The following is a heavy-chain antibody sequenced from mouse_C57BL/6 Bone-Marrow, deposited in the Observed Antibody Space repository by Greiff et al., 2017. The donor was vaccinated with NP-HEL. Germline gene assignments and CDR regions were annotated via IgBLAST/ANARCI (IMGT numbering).Heavy chain of an antibody. CDR2: ISYDGSN. CDR1: GYSITSGYY. D-gene: IGHD3-2*02. CDR3: ARTAQALYFDY. Sequence: VQLQQSGPGLVKPSQSLSLTCSVTGYSITSGYYWNWIRQFPGNKLEWMGYISYDGSNNYNPSLKNRISITRDTSKNQFFLKLNSVTTEDTATYYCARTAQALYFDYWGQGTTLTVSS. V-gene: IGHV3-6*01. J-gene: IGHJ2*01.